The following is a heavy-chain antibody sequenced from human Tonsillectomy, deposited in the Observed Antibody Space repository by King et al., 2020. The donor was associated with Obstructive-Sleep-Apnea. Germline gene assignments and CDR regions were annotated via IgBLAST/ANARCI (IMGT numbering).Heavy chain of an antibody. D-gene: IGHD2-15*01. CDR1: GGSFSGYY. CDR3: AASGVVAATSSYFDA. CDR2: INHSGST. J-gene: IGHJ2*01. Sequence: VQLQQWGAGLLKPSETLSLTCAVYGGSFSGYYWSWIRQPPGKGLEWIGEINHSGSTNYNPSLMSRVTISVDTSKNQFSLNLNSVTAADTAVYYCAASGVVAATSSYFDAWGRGTLVTVSS. V-gene: IGHV4-34*01.